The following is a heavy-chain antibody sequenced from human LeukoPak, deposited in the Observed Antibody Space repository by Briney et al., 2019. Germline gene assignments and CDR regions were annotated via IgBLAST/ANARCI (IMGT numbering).Heavy chain of an antibody. D-gene: IGHD6-19*01. Sequence: GGSLRLSCAASGFAFSTFIMNWVRQAPGKGLEWVSYISNSGRSINYADSVKGRFTISRDNAKNSLHLQMNSLRAEDTAVYYCATERQGSSGWYYFDYWGQGTLVTVSS. V-gene: IGHV3-48*01. CDR2: ISNSGRSI. J-gene: IGHJ4*02. CDR1: GFAFSTFI. CDR3: ATERQGSSGWYYFDY.